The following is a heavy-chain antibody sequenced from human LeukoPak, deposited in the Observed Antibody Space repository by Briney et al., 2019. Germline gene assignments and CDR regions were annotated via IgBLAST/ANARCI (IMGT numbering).Heavy chain of an antibody. Sequence: PGGSLRLSCAASGFTFSSYAMSWVRQAPGKGLEWVSAISGSGGSTYYADSVKGRFTISRDNSKNTLHLQMNSLRAEDTAVYYCAVRGYYYDSSGKDWGQGTLVTVSS. J-gene: IGHJ4*02. CDR2: ISGSGGST. CDR1: GFTFSSYA. CDR3: AVRGYYYDSSGKD. V-gene: IGHV3-23*01. D-gene: IGHD3-22*01.